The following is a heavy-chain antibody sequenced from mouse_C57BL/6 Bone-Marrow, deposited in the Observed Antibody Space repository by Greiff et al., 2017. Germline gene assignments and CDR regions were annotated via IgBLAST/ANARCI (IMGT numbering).Heavy chain of an antibody. J-gene: IGHJ2*01. Sequence: QVQLKQSGAELVRPGTSVKVSCKASGYAFTNYLIEWVKQRPGQGLEWIGVINPGSGGTNYNEKFKGKATLTADKSSSTVYMQLGSLTSEDSAVYFCTRTYYSNFDYWGQGTTLTVSS. D-gene: IGHD2-5*01. CDR1: GYAFTNYL. CDR2: INPGSGGT. CDR3: TRTYYSNFDY. V-gene: IGHV1-54*01.